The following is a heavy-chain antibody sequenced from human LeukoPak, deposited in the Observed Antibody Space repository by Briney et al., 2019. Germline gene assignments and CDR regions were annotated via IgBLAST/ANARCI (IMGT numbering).Heavy chain of an antibody. J-gene: IGHJ4*02. CDR1: GGSISSALYH. V-gene: IGHV4-39*07. Sequence: SETLSLTCTVSGGSISSALYHWGWIRQPPGKNLEWLGSVYYTGSTHNNPSLKSRVTISVDTSKNQFSLKLSSVTAADTAVYYCARGTVRWLQHPGYYFDYWGQGTLVTVSS. CDR3: ARGTVRWLQHPGYYFDY. CDR2: VYYTGST. D-gene: IGHD5-24*01.